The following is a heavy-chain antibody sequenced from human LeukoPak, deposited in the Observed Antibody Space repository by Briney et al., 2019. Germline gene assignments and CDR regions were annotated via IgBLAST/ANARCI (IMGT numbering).Heavy chain of an antibody. J-gene: IGHJ4*02. CDR1: GCSISNYY. CDR2: ISTGGST. Sequence: PSEPLSFTCSAPGCSISNYYWSWIRRPAGKGLDWIGRISTGGSTNYKPSLRSRVTISMDASKDQLSLRLSSVTAADTDVYFCARERGTIAVPYYFDFWGPGILVTVSS. CDR3: ARERGTIAVPYYFDF. V-gene: IGHV4-4*07. D-gene: IGHD2-15*01.